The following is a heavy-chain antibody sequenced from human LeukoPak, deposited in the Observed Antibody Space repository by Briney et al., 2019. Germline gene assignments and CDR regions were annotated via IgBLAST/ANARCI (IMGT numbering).Heavy chain of an antibody. CDR2: IKQDGSEK. J-gene: IGHJ4*02. CDR1: GFTFSSSW. CDR3: ARARVGAFDY. Sequence: GGSLRLSCAASGFTFSSSWMSWVRQAPGKGLEWVANIKQDGSEKYYVDSVKGRFTISRDNAMNSLSLQMNSLRAEDTAVYYCARARVGAFDYWGQGTLVTVSS. D-gene: IGHD1-26*01. V-gene: IGHV3-7*03.